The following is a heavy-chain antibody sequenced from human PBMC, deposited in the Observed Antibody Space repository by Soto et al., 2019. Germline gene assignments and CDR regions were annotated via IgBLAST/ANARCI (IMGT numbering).Heavy chain of an antibody. CDR2: IIPIFGTA. V-gene: IGHV1-69*01. D-gene: IGHD5-18*01. Sequence: QVQLVQSGAEVKKPGSSVKVSCKASGGTFSSYAISWVRQAPGQGLEWMGGIIPIFGTANYAQKFQGRVTITADESTSTAYMELSSLRSEDTAVYYCARAKGKSGYSYGIDPEYNWFDPWGQGTLVTVSS. CDR3: ARAKGKSGYSYGIDPEYNWFDP. CDR1: GGTFSSYA. J-gene: IGHJ5*02.